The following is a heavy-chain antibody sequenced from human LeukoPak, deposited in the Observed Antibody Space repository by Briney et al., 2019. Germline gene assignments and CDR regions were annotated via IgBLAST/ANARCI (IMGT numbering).Heavy chain of an antibody. CDR2: ITATSSST. CDR3: AKWKWDYYYMDV. CDR1: GFTFSSYA. J-gene: IGHJ6*03. V-gene: IGHV3-23*01. D-gene: IGHD1-26*01. Sequence: GGSLRLSCAASGFTFSSYAMSWVRQAPGKGLEWVSAITATSSSTHDADSVKGRFTISRDNSKNTLYLQMNSLRAEDTAVYYCAKWKWDYYYMDVWGKGTTVTISS.